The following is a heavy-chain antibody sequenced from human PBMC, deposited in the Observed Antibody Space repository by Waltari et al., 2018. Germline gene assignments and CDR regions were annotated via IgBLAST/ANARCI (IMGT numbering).Heavy chain of an antibody. V-gene: IGHV3-15*07. CDR3: YDVAAGFF. Sequence: EVQLVESGGGLVKPGGSLRLSCEASGFNFNNAWMNWVRQSPGRGLEWVGRIKSKVDGGTPEYATPVDGRFTISRDDSKSTVYLEMTNLKVEDTAMYYCYDVAAGFFWGQGTLVTVSS. CDR1: GFNFNNAW. D-gene: IGHD3-22*01. CDR2: IKSKVDGGTP. J-gene: IGHJ4*02.